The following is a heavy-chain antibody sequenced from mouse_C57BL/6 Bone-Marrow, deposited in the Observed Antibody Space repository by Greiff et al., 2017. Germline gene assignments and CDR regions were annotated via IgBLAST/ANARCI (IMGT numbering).Heavy chain of an antibody. Sequence: VQLQESGAELARPGASVKLSCKASGYTFTSYGISWVKQRTGQGLEWIGEIYPRSGNTYYNEKFKGKATLTADKSSSTAYMELRSLTSEDSAVYFGARGDYYGSSPAWFAYWGQGTLVTVSA. J-gene: IGHJ3*01. CDR2: IYPRSGNT. CDR3: ARGDYYGSSPAWFAY. D-gene: IGHD1-1*01. V-gene: IGHV1-81*01. CDR1: GYTFTSYG.